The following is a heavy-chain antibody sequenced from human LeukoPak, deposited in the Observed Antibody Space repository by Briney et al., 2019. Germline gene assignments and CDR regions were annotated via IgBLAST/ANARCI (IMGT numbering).Heavy chain of an antibody. CDR1: GFTFSSYS. D-gene: IGHD3-10*01. J-gene: IGHJ4*02. CDR3: ARELLWFGELWVVDY. V-gene: IGHV3-21*04. CDR2: ISSSSSYI. Sequence: WGSLRLSCAASGFTFSSYSMNWVRQAPGKGLEWVSSISSSSSYIYYADSVKGRFTISRDNAKNSLYLQMNSLRAEDTAVYYCARELLWFGELWVVDYWGQGTLVTVSS.